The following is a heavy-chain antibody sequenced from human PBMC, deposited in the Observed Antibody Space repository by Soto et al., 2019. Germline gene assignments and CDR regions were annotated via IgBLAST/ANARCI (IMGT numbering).Heavy chain of an antibody. D-gene: IGHD5-18*01. J-gene: IGHJ5*02. CDR1: GYTFTSYG. V-gene: IGHV1-18*04. Sequence: ASVKFSCKDSGYTFTSYGISWVRQAPGQGLEWMGWISAYNGNTNYAQKLQGRVTMTTDTSTSTAYMELRSLRSDDTAVYYCAREYRGNGFDPWGQGTLVTVSS. CDR2: ISAYNGNT. CDR3: AREYRGNGFDP.